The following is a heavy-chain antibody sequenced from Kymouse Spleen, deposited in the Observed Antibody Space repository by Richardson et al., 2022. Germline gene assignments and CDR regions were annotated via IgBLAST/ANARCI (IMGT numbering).Heavy chain of an antibody. CDR2: ISWNSGSI. CDR1: GFTFDDYA. Sequence: EVQLVESGGGLVQPGRSLRLSCAASGFTFDDYAMHWVRQAPGKGLEWVSGISWNSGSIGYADSVKGRFTISRDNAKNSLYLQMNSLRAEDTALYYCAKDIGYCGGDCYSYFDYWGQGTLVTVSS. CDR3: AKDIGYCGGDCYSYFDY. J-gene: IGHJ4*02. V-gene: IGHV3-9*01. D-gene: IGHD2-21*02.